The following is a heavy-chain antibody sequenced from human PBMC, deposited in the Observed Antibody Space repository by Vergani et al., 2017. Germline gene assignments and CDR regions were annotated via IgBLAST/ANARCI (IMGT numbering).Heavy chain of an antibody. CDR3: ARGSNRQLEPTENWFDP. D-gene: IGHD6-13*01. Sequence: QVQLQQWGAGLLKPSETLSLTCTVSGGSISSYYWSWIRQPPGKGLEWIGYIYYSGSTNYNPSLKSRVTISVDTSKNQFSLKLSSVTAADTAVYYCARGSNRQLEPTENWFDPWGQGTLVTVSS. CDR1: GGSISSYY. J-gene: IGHJ5*02. CDR2: IYYSGST. V-gene: IGHV4-59*01.